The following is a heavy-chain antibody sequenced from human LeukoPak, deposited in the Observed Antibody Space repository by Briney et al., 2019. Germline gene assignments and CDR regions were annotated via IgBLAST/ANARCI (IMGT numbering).Heavy chain of an antibody. J-gene: IGHJ6*02. CDR3: ARDCGPYLYDGDGMDV. D-gene: IGHD3-22*01. V-gene: IGHV3-30*04. CDR1: GFTFSSHA. CDR2: ITYDGRNS. Sequence: GGSLSLSCAASGFTFSSHAMHWVRHAPGKGLEWVADITYDGRNSYFADPVKGRVTIYRDNSKNTVYLHMNSLRAEDTAVYDCARDCGPYLYDGDGMDVWGQGTMVTVSS.